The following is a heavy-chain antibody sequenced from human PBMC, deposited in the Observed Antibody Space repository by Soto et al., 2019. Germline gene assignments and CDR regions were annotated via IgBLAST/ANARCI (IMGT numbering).Heavy chain of an antibody. CDR2: FDPDEAET. CDR3: TTYHGDYNFDH. Sequence: QVQLVQSGAEVKKPGASVKVSCKVSGYTLNEVAMHWVRQAPGTGLEWLGGFDPDEAETIYAQHFQGRVTMTEDTSTVTVYMELSSLRSEDTALYFCTTYHGDYNFDHWGQGTLVTVSS. CDR1: GYTLNEVA. J-gene: IGHJ5*02. D-gene: IGHD4-17*01. V-gene: IGHV1-24*01.